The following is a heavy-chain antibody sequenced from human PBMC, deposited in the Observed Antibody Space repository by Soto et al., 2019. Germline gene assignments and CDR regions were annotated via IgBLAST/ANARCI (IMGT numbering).Heavy chain of an antibody. V-gene: IGHV3-23*01. CDR1: GFTFSSYA. Sequence: GGSLRLSCAASGFTFSSYAMSWVRQAPGKGLEWVSVISGSDDSTYYADSVKDRFTISRDNSKNTLYLQMNSLRAEDTAVYYCAKRSSSSTFDYWGQGTLVTVSS. CDR3: AKRSSSSTFDY. J-gene: IGHJ4*02. D-gene: IGHD6-6*01. CDR2: ISGSDDST.